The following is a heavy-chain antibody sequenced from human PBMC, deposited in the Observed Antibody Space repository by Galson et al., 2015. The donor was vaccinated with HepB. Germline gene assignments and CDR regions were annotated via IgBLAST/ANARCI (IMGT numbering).Heavy chain of an antibody. D-gene: IGHD3-10*01. Sequence: TLSLTCNVSGDSIKNYYWAWIRQPPGKGLEWIGYSYHSGSVRYNPSLQSRVTMSVDTSKSQFSLNLASVTAADTAVYYCAADVSAVRGYWYFDLWGRGSLVTVSS. CDR2: SYHSGSV. V-gene: IGHV4-59*01. CDR1: GDSIKNYY. J-gene: IGHJ2*01. CDR3: AADVSAVRGYWYFDL.